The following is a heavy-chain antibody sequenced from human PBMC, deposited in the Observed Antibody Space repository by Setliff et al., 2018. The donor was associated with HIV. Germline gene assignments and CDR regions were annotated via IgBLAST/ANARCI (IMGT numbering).Heavy chain of an antibody. CDR3: ARGRGPVGGDAIDI. Sequence: SETLSLTCTVSGDSIRNDYWTWIRQSPEKGLEWIAYISYTGGTNYNPSLKSRVSISPDTSKNQFSLKLKSATAADTAVYYCARGRGPVGGDAIDIWGQGTMVTVSS. CDR2: ISYTGGT. V-gene: IGHV4-59*12. D-gene: IGHD3-16*01. CDR1: GDSIRNDY. J-gene: IGHJ3*02.